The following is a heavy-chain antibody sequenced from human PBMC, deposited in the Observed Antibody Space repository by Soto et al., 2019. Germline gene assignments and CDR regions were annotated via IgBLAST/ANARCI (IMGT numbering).Heavy chain of an antibody. CDR2: IYYSGST. CDR1: GGSVSSGSYY. CDR3: ARRQGGNTFDY. Sequence: QVQLQESGPGLVKPSETLSLTCTVSGGSVSSGSYYWSWIRQPPGKGLEWIGYIYYSGSTNYNPSLKNRVTISVDTSKNQFSLKLSSVTAADTAVYYCARRQGGNTFDYWGQGTLVTVSS. D-gene: IGHD2-15*01. V-gene: IGHV4-61*01. J-gene: IGHJ4*02.